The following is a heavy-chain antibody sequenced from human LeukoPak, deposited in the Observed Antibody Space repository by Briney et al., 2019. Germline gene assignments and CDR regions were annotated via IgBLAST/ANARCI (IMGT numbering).Heavy chain of an antibody. CDR3: ARVQPSIRYCSSTSCYAGGLDY. Sequence: GRSLRLSCAASGFTFSSYAMHWVRQAPGKGLEWVAVISYDGSNKYYADSVKGRFTISRDNSKNTLYLQMNSLRAEDTAVYYCARVQPSIRYCSSTSCYAGGLDYWAREPWSPSPQ. D-gene: IGHD2-2*01. V-gene: IGHV3-30-3*01. CDR1: GFTFSSYA. CDR2: ISYDGSNK. J-gene: IGHJ4*02.